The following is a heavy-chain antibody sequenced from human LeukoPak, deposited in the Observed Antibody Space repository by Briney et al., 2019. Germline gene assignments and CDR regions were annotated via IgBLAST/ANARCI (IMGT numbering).Heavy chain of an antibody. D-gene: IGHD6-19*01. Sequence: GGSLRLPCAASGFTFSNYAMHWGRQAPGKGLEWVAVISDDGSKKYYADSVKGRFTISRDSSKNTLYLQMNSLRAEDTAVYYCARDREYASGTLGYWGQGTLVTVSS. CDR3: ARDREYASGTLGY. V-gene: IGHV3-30*04. J-gene: IGHJ4*02. CDR1: GFTFSNYA. CDR2: ISDDGSKK.